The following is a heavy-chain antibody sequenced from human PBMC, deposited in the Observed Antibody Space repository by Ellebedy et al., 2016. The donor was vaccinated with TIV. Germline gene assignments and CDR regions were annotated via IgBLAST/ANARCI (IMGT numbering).Heavy chain of an antibody. Sequence: SVKVSCXASGGTFSSYAISWVRQAPGQGLEWMGGIIPIFGTANYAQKFQGRVTITVYKSTSTAYIELSSLRSEDTAVYYCARDPTGSPYCSGGSCYPRAYYFDYWGQGTLVTVSS. CDR2: IIPIFGTA. CDR3: ARDPTGSPYCSGGSCYPRAYYFDY. V-gene: IGHV1-69*06. D-gene: IGHD2-15*01. J-gene: IGHJ4*02. CDR1: GGTFSSYA.